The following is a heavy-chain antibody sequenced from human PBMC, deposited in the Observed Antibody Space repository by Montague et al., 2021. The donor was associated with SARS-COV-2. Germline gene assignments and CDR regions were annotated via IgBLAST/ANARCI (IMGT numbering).Heavy chain of an antibody. V-gene: IGHV4-39*07. CDR1: GGSISSSSYY. CDR3: ARDQGYNWNYYYYYGMDV. J-gene: IGHJ6*02. Sequence: SETLSLTCTVSGGSISSSSYYWGWIRQPPGKGLEWIGSIYYSGSTYYNPSLKSRVTISVDTSKNQFSLKLSSVTAADTAVYYCARDQGYNWNYYYYYGMDVWRQGTTVTVSS. CDR2: IYYSGST. D-gene: IGHD1-20*01.